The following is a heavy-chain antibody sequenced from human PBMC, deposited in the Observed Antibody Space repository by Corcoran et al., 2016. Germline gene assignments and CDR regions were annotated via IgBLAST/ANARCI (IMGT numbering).Heavy chain of an antibody. J-gene: IGHJ6*02. V-gene: IGHV3-21*01. CDR2: ISSSSSYI. Sequence: EVQLVESGGGLVKPGGSLRLSCAASGFTFSSYSMNWVRQAPGKGLEWVSSISSSSSYIYYADSVKGRFTISRDNAKNSLYLQMNSLRAEDTAVYYCARAEEWGPTQYGIDVWGQGTTVTVSS. CDR3: ARAEEWGPTQYGIDV. CDR1: GFTFSSYS. D-gene: IGHD3-16*01.